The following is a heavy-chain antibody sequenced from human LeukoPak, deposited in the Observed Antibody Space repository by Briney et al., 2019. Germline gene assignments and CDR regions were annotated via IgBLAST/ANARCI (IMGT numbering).Heavy chain of an antibody. J-gene: IGHJ4*02. CDR1: GLTFSNSG. Sequence: PGGSLRLSCAASGLTFSNSGMHWVRQDPGKELACVSAISGSGGSTYYADSVKGRFTISRDNSKNTLYLKMNSLRAEDTAVYYCAKDFLVVPAVPHPPGGYDYWGQGTLVTVSS. D-gene: IGHD2-2*01. CDR3: AKDFLVVPAVPHPPGGYDY. V-gene: IGHV3-23*01. CDR2: ISGSGGST.